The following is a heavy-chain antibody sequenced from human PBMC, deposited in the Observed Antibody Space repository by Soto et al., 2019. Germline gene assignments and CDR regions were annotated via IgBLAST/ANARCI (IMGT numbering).Heavy chain of an antibody. V-gene: IGHV1-18*01. CDR2: ISAYNGNT. CDR1: GYTLTRYG. Sequence: GAPVEGSCQASGYTLTRYGINWGGQAPGQGLEWMGWISAYNGNTNYAQKLQGRVTMTTDTSTSTAYMELRSLRSDDTAVYYCARAPPVWGMDVWGQGTTVTVSS. J-gene: IGHJ6*02. CDR3: ARAPPVWGMDV. D-gene: IGHD2-21*01.